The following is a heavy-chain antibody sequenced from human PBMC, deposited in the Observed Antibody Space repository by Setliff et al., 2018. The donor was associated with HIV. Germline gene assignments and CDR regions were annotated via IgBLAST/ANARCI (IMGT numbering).Heavy chain of an antibody. Sequence: ASVKVSCKVSGDTLTELSIHWVRQAPGKGLEWMGIVNPSGGSTSYAQKFQGRLTITADISTSTAYMELRSLRSDDTAVYYCARDKTGDLWYFDSWGQGTLVTVSS. D-gene: IGHD7-27*01. V-gene: IGHV1-46*01. CDR1: GDTLTELS. CDR3: ARDKTGDLWYFDS. J-gene: IGHJ4*02. CDR2: VNPSGGST.